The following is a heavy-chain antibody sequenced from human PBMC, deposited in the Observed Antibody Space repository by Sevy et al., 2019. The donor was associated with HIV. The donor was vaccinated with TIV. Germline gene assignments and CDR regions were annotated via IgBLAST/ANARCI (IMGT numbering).Heavy chain of an antibody. CDR2: SSVSGTTT. V-gene: IGHV3-48*03. D-gene: IGHD1-26*01. J-gene: IGHJ6*02. CDR1: GFTLSSYE. Sequence: GGSLRLSCAASGFTLSSYEMNWVRQAPGKGLEWTSYSSVSGTTTYYADSVKGRFTISRDNAKNSLSLQMNSLRAEDTAVYYCAREGGLNGPTSVQYYGMDVWGQGTTVTVSS. CDR3: AREGGLNGPTSVQYYGMDV.